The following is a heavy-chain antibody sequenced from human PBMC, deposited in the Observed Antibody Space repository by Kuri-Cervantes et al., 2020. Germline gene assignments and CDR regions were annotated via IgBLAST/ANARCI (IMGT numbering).Heavy chain of an antibody. CDR1: VYTFTYRY. J-gene: IGHJ4*02. CDR3: ARLYCGGDCYSGPCDY. D-gene: IGHD2-21*02. Sequence: SVKVSCKASVYTFTYRYLHWVRQAPGQALEWMGWITPFNGNTNDAQKFQDRVTITRYRSMSTAYMELSSLRSEDTAMYYCARLYCGGDCYSGPCDYWGQGTLVTVSS. CDR2: ITPFNGNT. V-gene: IGHV1-45*02.